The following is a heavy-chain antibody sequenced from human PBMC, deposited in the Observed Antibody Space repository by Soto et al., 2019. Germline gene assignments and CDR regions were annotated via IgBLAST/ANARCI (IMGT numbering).Heavy chain of an antibody. CDR1: GGTISSSHW. V-gene: IGHV4-4*02. Sequence: SETLSLTCAVSGGTISSSHWWSWVRQPPGKGLEWIGEIYHSGNTNYNPSLRSRVTISVDKSKNQFSLKLTSVTAADTAVYYCARLYCSSGSCSVTWFDPWGQGTLVTVSS. J-gene: IGHJ5*02. CDR3: ARLYCSSGSCSVTWFDP. D-gene: IGHD2-15*01. CDR2: IYHSGNT.